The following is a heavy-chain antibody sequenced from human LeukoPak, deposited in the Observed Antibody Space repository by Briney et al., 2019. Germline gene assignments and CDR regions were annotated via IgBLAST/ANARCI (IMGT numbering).Heavy chain of an antibody. V-gene: IGHV1-18*01. D-gene: IGHD6-6*01. Sequence: ASVKVSCKASGYTFTSYDINWVRQAPGQGLEWMGWISAYNGNTDYAQKLQGRVTMTTDTSTSTAYMELRSLRSDDTAVYYCADSSTGRDAFDIWGQGTMVTVSS. CDR2: ISAYNGNT. J-gene: IGHJ3*02. CDR3: ADSSTGRDAFDI. CDR1: GYTFTSYD.